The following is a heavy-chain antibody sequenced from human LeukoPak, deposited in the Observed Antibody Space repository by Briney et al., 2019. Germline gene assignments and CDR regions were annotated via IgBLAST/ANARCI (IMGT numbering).Heavy chain of an antibody. J-gene: IGHJ3*02. D-gene: IGHD3-22*01. CDR1: GFTFSSYA. V-gene: IGHV3-30-3*01. Sequence: GGSLRLSCAASGFTFSSYAMHWVRQAPGKGLEWVAVISDDGSNKYYADSVKGRFTISRDNSKNTLYLQMNSLRAEDTAVYYCAREGEYYDSSGYYFHAFDIWGQGTMVTVSS. CDR3: AREGEYYDSSGYYFHAFDI. CDR2: ISDDGSNK.